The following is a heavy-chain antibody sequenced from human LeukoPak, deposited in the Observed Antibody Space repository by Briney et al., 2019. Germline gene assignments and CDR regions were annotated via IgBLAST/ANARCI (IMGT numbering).Heavy chain of an antibody. CDR2: FHNSGTS. V-gene: IGHV4-59*12. D-gene: IGHD2-8*01. J-gene: IGHJ4*02. Sequence: SETLSLTCTVSDDSISDYYRGWIRQPPGKGLEWIGYFHNSGTSTYNPSLKSRVTISLDTSKNQFSLKLNSVTAADTAVYYCARLTNGNPGDYWGQGTLVTVSS. CDR3: ARLTNGNPGDY. CDR1: DDSISDYY.